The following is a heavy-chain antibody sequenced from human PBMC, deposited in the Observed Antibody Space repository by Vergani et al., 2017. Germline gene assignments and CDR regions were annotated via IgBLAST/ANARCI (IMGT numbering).Heavy chain of an antibody. Sequence: QVQLVQSGAEVKKPGASVKVSCKASGYTFTSYYMHWVRQAPGQGLEWMGIINPSGGSTSYAQKFQGRVTMTRDTSTSTVYMELSSLRSEDTAVYYCARALVVPAFYYYMDVWGKGTTVTVSS. V-gene: IGHV1-46*01. D-gene: IGHD2-2*01. J-gene: IGHJ6*03. CDR1: GYTFTSYY. CDR2: INPSGGST. CDR3: ARALVVPAFYYYMDV.